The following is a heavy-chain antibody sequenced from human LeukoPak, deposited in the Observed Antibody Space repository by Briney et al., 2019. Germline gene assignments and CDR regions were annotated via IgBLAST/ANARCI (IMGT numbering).Heavy chain of an antibody. CDR1: GITLSHYA. D-gene: IGHD3-16*01. J-gene: IGHJ4*02. Sequence: GGSLRLSCEASGITLSHYAMSWVRQAPGKGLEWASAISGSGANIYHADFVKGRFTISRDNYKNTLYLQMNSLGVEDTAVYYCASGGVVYGACCDFWGQGTMGTVSS. CDR3: ASGGVVYGACCDF. V-gene: IGHV3-23*01. CDR2: ISGSGANI.